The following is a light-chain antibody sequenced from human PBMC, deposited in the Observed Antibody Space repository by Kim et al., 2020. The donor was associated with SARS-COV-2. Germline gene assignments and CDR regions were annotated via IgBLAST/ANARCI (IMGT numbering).Light chain of an antibody. CDR2: AAS. CDR3: QQGYSTPYT. CDR1: QSISSY. V-gene: IGKV1-39*01. J-gene: IGKJ2*01. Sequence: DIQLTQSPSSLSASVGDRVTITCRASQSISSYLNWYQQKPGKAPKLLIYAASSLQSGVPSRFSGSGSGTDFTLTISSLQPEDFATYYFQQGYSTPYTFGQGTKLEI.